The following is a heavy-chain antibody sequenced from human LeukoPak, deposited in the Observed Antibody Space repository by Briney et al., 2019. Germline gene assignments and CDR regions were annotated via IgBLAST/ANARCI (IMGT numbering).Heavy chain of an antibody. CDR3: ARQDCGGDCYSVSLADY. CDR1: GYSFTSYW. J-gene: IGHJ4*02. D-gene: IGHD2-21*02. CDR2: IYPGDSDT. Sequence: GESLKISCKGPGYSFTSYWIGWVRQMPGKGLEWMGIIYPGDSDTRYSPSFQGQVTISADKSISTAYLQWSSLKASDTAMYYCARQDCGGDCYSVSLADYWGQGTLVTVSS. V-gene: IGHV5-51*01.